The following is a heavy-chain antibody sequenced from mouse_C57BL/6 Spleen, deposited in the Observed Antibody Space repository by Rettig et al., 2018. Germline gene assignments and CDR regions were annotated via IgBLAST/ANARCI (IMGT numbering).Heavy chain of an antibody. CDR2: IWSGGST. Sequence: QVQLKQSGPGLVQPSQSLSITCTVSGFSLTSYGVHWVRQSPGKGLEWLGVIWSGGSTDYNAAFISRLSISKDNSKSQVFFKMNSLQADDTAIYYCARNYDTTVVVYYAMDYWGQGTSVTVSS. V-gene: IGHV2-2*01. CDR3: ARNYDTTVVVYYAMDY. J-gene: IGHJ4*01. CDR1: GFSLTSYG. D-gene: IGHD1-1*01.